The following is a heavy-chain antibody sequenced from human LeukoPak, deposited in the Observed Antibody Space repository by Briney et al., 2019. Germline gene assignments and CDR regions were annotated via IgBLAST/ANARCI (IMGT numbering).Heavy chain of an antibody. Sequence: RGSLRLSCAASGFTFSDAWVSWVRQAPGKGLEWVGRIKSKTDGGTTEYSAPVKGRSTISRDDSKNTLYLQMNSLETEDTAVYYCTTIRMPKGGGLRIYYFDYWGQGTLVTVSS. CDR3: TTIRMPKGGGLRIYYFDY. J-gene: IGHJ4*02. CDR1: GFTFSDAW. V-gene: IGHV3-15*01. D-gene: IGHD2-15*01. CDR2: IKSKTDGGTT.